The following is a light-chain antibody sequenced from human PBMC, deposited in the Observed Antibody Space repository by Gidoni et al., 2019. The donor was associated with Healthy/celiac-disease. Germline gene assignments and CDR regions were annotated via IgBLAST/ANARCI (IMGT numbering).Light chain of an antibody. V-gene: IGLV3-25*03. Sequence: SYELTQPPSVSVSPGQTARITCSGDALPKQYAYWYQQKPGQAPVLVIYKDSERPSGIPERFSGSRSGTTVTLTNSGVQAEDEADYYCQSADSSGTYRRVFGGGTKLTVL. CDR3: QSADSSGTYRRV. CDR1: ALPKQY. CDR2: KDS. J-gene: IGLJ2*01.